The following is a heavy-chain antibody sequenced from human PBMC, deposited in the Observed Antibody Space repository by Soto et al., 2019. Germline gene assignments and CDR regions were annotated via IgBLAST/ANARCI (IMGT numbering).Heavy chain of an antibody. CDR3: ARLRIYCSGGICYYYFDY. D-gene: IGHD2-15*01. Sequence: QLQLQESGPGLVKPSETLSLTCTVSGGSISSSSYYWGWIRQPPGKGLEWIGNIYFNGNTYYNPSLKSRVTISVDTSKNQFSLKLSSVTAADTAVHYCARLRIYCSGGICYYYFDYWGQGTLVTVSS. CDR1: GGSISSSSYY. J-gene: IGHJ4*02. V-gene: IGHV4-39*01. CDR2: IYFNGNT.